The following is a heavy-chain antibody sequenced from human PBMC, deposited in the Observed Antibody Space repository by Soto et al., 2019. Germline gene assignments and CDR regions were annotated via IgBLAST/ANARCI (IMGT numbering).Heavy chain of an antibody. CDR3: TTGHAYYYDSSGSA. V-gene: IGHV3-15*01. J-gene: IGHJ4*02. CDR2: IKSKTDGGTT. CDR1: GFTFSNAW. Sequence: PGGSLRLSCAASGFTFSNAWMSWVRQAPGKGLEWVGRIKSKTDGGTTDYTAPVKDRLNISRDESKKTMYLQMNSLKTEDTAVYYCTTGHAYYYDSSGSAWGQGTLVTVSS. D-gene: IGHD3-22*01.